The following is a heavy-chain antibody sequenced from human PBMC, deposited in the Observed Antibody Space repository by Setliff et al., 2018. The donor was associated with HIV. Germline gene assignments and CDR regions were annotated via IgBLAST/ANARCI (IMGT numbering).Heavy chain of an antibody. V-gene: IGHV4-34*01. CDR1: GGSISSYY. CDR3: ARQFGSGYYFDY. Sequence: PSETLSLTCTVSGGSISSYYWTWIRQPPGKGLEWIGGINHSGSTNYNPSLKSRVAISVDTSKNQFSLKVTSVTAADTALYYCARQFGSGYYFDYWGQATLVTVSS. J-gene: IGHJ4*02. CDR2: INHSGST. D-gene: IGHD3-22*01.